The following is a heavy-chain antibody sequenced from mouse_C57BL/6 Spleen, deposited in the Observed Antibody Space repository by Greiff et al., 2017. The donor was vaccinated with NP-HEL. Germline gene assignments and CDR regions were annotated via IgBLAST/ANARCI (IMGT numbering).Heavy chain of an antibody. V-gene: IGHV5-17*01. D-gene: IGHD1-1*01. Sequence: EVQGVESGGGLVKPGGSLKLSCAASGFTFSDYGMHWVRQAPEKGLEWVAYISSGSSTIYYADTVQGRFTISRDNAKNTLFLQMTSLRSEDTAMYYCARRGYYYGSSYGAMDYWGQGTSVTVSS. J-gene: IGHJ4*01. CDR1: GFTFSDYG. CDR2: ISSGSSTI. CDR3: ARRGYYYGSSYGAMDY.